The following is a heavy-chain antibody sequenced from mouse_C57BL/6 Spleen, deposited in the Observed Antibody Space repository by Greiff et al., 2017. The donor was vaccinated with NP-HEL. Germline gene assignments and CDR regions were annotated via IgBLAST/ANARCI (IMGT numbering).Heavy chain of an antibody. CDR2: INPYNGGT. V-gene: IGHV1-19*01. D-gene: IGHD2-4*01. J-gene: IGHJ2*01. Sequence: VQLQQSGPVLVKPGASVKMSCKASGYTFTDYYMNWVKQSHGKSLEWIGVINPYNGGTSYNQKFKGKATLTVDKSSSTAYMELNSLTSEDSAVYYCARGDDYDAFDYWGQGTTLTVSS. CDR1: GYTFTDYY. CDR3: ARGDDYDAFDY.